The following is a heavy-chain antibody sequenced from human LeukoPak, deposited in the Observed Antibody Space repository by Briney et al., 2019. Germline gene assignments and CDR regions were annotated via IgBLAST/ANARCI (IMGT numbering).Heavy chain of an antibody. V-gene: IGHV3-23*01. CDR3: AKDNLGGYGDSSFED. J-gene: IGHJ4*02. Sequence: PGGSLRLSCAASGFTFSGYAMSWVRQAPGKGLEWVSAISGSGGSTYYADSVKGRFTISRDNSKNTLYLQMNSLRAEDTAVYYCAKDNLGGYGDSSFEDWRQGTLVTVSS. CDR2: ISGSGGST. CDR1: GFTFSGYA. D-gene: IGHD3-16*01.